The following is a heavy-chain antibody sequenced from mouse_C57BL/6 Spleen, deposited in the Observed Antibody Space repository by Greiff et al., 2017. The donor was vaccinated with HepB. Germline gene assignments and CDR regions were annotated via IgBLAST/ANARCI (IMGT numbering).Heavy chain of an antibody. CDR2: INPNNGGT. J-gene: IGHJ4*01. V-gene: IGHV1-22*01. Sequence: EVQLQQSGPELVKPGASVKMSCTASGYTFTDYNMHWVKQSHGKSLEWIGYINPNNGGTNYNPKFQGKATLTADKSSSTAYMELSSLTSEDTAVYYCARGNAMDYWGQGTSVTVSA. CDR3: ARGNAMDY. CDR1: GYTFTDYN.